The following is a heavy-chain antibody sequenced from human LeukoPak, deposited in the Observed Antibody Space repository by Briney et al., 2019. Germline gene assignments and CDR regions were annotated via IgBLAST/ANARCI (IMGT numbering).Heavy chain of an antibody. CDR1: GGSISSYY. Sequence: SETLSLTCTISGGSISSYYWSWIRQPPGKGLEWIGYIYYSGSTNYNPSLKSRVTISVDTSKNQFSLKLSSVTAADTAVYYCARGYDGSGYYYRNWYFDLWGRGTLVTVSS. CDR2: IYYSGST. V-gene: IGHV4-59*08. J-gene: IGHJ2*01. CDR3: ARGYDGSGYYYRNWYFDL. D-gene: IGHD3-22*01.